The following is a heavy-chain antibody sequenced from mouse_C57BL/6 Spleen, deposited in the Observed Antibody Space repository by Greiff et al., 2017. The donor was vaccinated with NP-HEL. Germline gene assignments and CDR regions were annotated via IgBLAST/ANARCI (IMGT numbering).Heavy chain of an antibody. CDR2: IDPSDSYT. CDR1: GYTFTSYW. D-gene: IGHD1-1*01. V-gene: IGHV1-69*01. Sequence: QVQLQQPGAELVMPGASVKLSCKASGYTFTSYWMHWVKQRPGQGLEWIGEIDPSDSYTNYNQKFKGKSTLTVDKSSSTAYMQLSSLTSEDSAVYYGARGNYYGSSVYAMDYWGQGTSVTVSS. CDR3: ARGNYYGSSVYAMDY. J-gene: IGHJ4*01.